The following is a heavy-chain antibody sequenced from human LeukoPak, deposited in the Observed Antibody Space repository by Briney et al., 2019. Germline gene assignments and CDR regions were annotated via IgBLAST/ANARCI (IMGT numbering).Heavy chain of an antibody. CDR3: ARLRIPARYCSSTSCYELDY. D-gene: IGHD2-2*01. CDR2: IYYSGST. CDR1: GGSISSYY. J-gene: IGHJ4*02. Sequence: SETLSLPCTVSGGSISSYYWSWIRQPPGKGLEWIGYIYYSGSTNYNPSLKSRVTISVDTSKNQFSLKLSSVTAADTAVYYCARLRIPARYCSSTSCYELDYWGQETLVTVSS. V-gene: IGHV4-59*08.